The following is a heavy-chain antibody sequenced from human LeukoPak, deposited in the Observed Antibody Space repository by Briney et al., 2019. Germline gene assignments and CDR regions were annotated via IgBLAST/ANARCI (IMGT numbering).Heavy chain of an antibody. CDR1: GYTFTSYY. J-gene: IGHJ6*03. D-gene: IGHD2-2*02. V-gene: IGHV1-46*01. Sequence: ASVKVSCKASGYTFTSYYMHWVRQAPGQGLEWMGIINPSGGSTSYAQKFQGSVTMTRDTSTSTVYMELSSLRSEDTAVYYCAAQCNDDFCYKRDYMDVWGKGTMVIVSS. CDR2: INPSGGST. CDR3: AAQCNDDFCYKRDYMDV.